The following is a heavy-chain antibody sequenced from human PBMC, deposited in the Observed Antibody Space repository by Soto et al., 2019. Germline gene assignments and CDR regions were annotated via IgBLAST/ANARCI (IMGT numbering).Heavy chain of an antibody. CDR1: GFDFSTYW. D-gene: IGHD1-7*01. CDR2: IDDDGSST. V-gene: IGHV3-74*01. Sequence: EAQLVESGGGLVQPGGSLRVSCSASGFDFSTYWMHWVRQVPGKGLEWVSRIDDDGSSTRYADSVKGRFTISRDNSKNIVYLEMNSLTTDDTAVYYCARRLELPLGASHYSYGMDVWGQGTTVTVSS. J-gene: IGHJ6*02. CDR3: ARRLELPLGASHYSYGMDV.